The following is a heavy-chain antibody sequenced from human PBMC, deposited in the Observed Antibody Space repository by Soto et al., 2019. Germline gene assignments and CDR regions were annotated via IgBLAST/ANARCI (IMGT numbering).Heavy chain of an antibody. D-gene: IGHD1-26*01. V-gene: IGHV5-51*01. J-gene: IGHJ6*02. CDR2: IYPGDSDT. CDR1: GYSFTSYW. CDR3: AIADSGSYSEDYYYYYGMDV. Sequence: PGESLKISCKGSGYSFTSYWIGWVRQMPGKGLEWMGIIYPGDSDTRYSPSFPGQVTISADKSISTAYLQWSSLKASDTAMYYCAIADSGSYSEDYYYYYGMDVWGQGTTVTVSS.